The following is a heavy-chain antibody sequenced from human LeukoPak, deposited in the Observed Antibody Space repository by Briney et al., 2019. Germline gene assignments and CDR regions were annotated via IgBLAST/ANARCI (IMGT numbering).Heavy chain of an antibody. CDR3: ARVALYYYDSSGYYSDAFDI. V-gene: IGHV4-30-4*08. CDR1: GGSISSGDYY. D-gene: IGHD3-22*01. J-gene: IGHJ3*02. CDR2: IYYSGST. Sequence: TSQTLSLTCTVSGGSISSGDYYWSWIRQPPGKGLEWIGYIYYSGSTYYNPSLKSRVTISVDTSKNQFSLKLSSVTAADTAVYYCARVALYYYDSSGYYSDAFDIWGQGTMVTVSS.